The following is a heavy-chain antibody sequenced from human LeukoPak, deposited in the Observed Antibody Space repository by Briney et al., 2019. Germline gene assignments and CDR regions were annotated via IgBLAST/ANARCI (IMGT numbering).Heavy chain of an antibody. CDR2: IDPSDSYT. D-gene: IGHD3-10*01. CDR3: ATTYYYGSGSYLRVYYFDY. J-gene: IGHJ4*02. Sequence: GESLKISCKGSGYSFTSYWISWVRQMPGKGLEWMGRIDPSDSYTNYSPSFQGHVTISADKSISTAYLQWSSLKASDTAMYYCATTYYYGSGSYLRVYYFDYWGQGTLVTVSS. CDR1: GYSFTSYW. V-gene: IGHV5-10-1*01.